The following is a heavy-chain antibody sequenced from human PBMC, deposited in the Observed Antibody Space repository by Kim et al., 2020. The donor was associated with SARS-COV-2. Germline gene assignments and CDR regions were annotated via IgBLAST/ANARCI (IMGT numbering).Heavy chain of an antibody. CDR2: INAGNGNT. V-gene: IGHV1-3*01. CDR1: GYTFTSYA. Sequence: ASVKVSCKASGYTFTSYAMHWVRQAPGQRLEWMGWINAGNGNTKYSQKFQGRVTITRDTSASTAYMELSSLRSEDTAVYYCARGPIVVVPAAIFDCFDLWGQGTLVTVSS. D-gene: IGHD2-2*01. CDR3: ARGPIVVVPAAIFDCFDL. J-gene: IGHJ5*02.